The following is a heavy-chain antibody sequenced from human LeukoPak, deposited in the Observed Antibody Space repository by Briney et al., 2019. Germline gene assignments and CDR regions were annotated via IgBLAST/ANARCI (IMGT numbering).Heavy chain of an antibody. CDR2: XXXSGST. CDR3: ARHXNQYAAFDI. CDR1: GGSISSSSXX. Sequence: SETLSLTCTVSGGSISSSSXXXXXXRXPXXXXXXXIGXXXXSGSTYYNPXXXXXXXISXDTSKNQFSLKLSSVTAADTAVYYCARHXNQYAAFDIWGQGTVVTVSS. D-gene: IGHD1-14*01. V-gene: IGHV4-39*01. J-gene: IGHJ3*02.